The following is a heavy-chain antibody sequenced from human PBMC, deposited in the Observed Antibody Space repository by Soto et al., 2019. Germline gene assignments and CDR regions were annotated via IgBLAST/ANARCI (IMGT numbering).Heavy chain of an antibody. Sequence: PGGSLRLSCAASGSTFSSYWMHWVRQVPGKGLVWVSRIKGDETNIDYADSVKGRFTISRDNVKNTLYLQMNSLRAEDTAMYYCARVLDSGYDPPDYYYYYMDVWGKGTTVTVSS. V-gene: IGHV3-74*01. CDR1: GSTFSSYW. J-gene: IGHJ6*03. CDR2: IKGDETNI. CDR3: ARVLDSGYDPPDYYYYYMDV. D-gene: IGHD5-12*01.